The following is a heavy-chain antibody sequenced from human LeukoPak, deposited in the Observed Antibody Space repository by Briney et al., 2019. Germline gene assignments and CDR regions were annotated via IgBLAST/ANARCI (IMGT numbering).Heavy chain of an antibody. CDR2: ISPNSGDT. CDR3: ASGLNSRSSSC. V-gene: IGHV1-2*02. J-gene: IGHJ4*02. D-gene: IGHD6-13*01. Sequence: GASVKVSCKASGYSLTGYYMHWVRQAPGQGLEWMGRISPNSGDTNYAQKFQGRVTMTTDTTISTAYMELSRLRSDDTAVYYCASGLNSRSSSCWGQGTRVTVSS. CDR1: GYSLTGYY.